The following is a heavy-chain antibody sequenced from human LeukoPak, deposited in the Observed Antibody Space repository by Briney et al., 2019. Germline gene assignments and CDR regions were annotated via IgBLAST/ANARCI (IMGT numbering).Heavy chain of an antibody. Sequence: SETLSLTCTVSGGSISSGSYYWSWIRQPAGKGLEWIGRIYTSGSTNYNPSLKSRLTMSVDTSKNQFSLKLSSVTAADTAVYYCARDRDNTVGASLKDAFDIWGQGTMVTVSS. CDR1: GGSISSGSYY. CDR2: IYTSGST. CDR3: ARDRDNTVGASLKDAFDI. J-gene: IGHJ3*02. V-gene: IGHV4-61*02. D-gene: IGHD1-26*01.